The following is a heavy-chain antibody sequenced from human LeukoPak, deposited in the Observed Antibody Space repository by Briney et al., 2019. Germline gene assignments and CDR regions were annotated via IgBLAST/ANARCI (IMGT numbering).Heavy chain of an antibody. Sequence: ASVKISCKVSGYTFTDYYMHWVQQAPGKGLEWMGLVDPEDGETIYAEKFQGRVTITADTSTDTAYMELSSLRSEDTAVYYCARSRYYYDSSGYYFDYWGQGTLVTVSS. CDR2: VDPEDGET. J-gene: IGHJ4*02. V-gene: IGHV1-69-2*01. CDR3: ARSRYYYDSSGYYFDY. D-gene: IGHD3-22*01. CDR1: GYTFTDYY.